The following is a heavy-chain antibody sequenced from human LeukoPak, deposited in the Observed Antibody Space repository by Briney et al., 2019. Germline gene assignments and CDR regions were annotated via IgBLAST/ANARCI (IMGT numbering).Heavy chain of an antibody. CDR1: GFTFSRYG. J-gene: IGHJ4*02. D-gene: IGHD6-13*01. CDR2: IWYGGSNK. V-gene: IGHV3-33*01. CDR3: ARENKQQLALDY. Sequence: PGRSLRLSCAASGFTFSRYGMHWVRQAPGKGLEWVAVIWYGGSNKYYADSVKGRFTISRDNSKNTLYLQMNSLRAEDTAAYYCARENKQQLALDYWGQGTLVTVSS.